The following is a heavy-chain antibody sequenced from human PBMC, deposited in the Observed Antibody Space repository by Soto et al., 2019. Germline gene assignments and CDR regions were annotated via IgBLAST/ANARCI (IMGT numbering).Heavy chain of an antibody. J-gene: IGHJ4*02. V-gene: IGHV1-2*04. CDR2: INPNSGGT. Sequence: ASVKVSCKASGYTFTGYYMHWVRQAPGQGLEWMGWINPNSGGTNYAQKFQGWVTMTRDTSISTAYMELSRLRSDDTAVYYCARARITIFGVARGAVDYWGQGTLVTVSS. CDR3: ARARITIFGVARGAVDY. CDR1: GYTFTGYY. D-gene: IGHD3-3*01.